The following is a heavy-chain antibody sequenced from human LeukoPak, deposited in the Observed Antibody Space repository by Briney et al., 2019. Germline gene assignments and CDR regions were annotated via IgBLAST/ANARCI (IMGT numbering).Heavy chain of an antibody. D-gene: IGHD5-24*01. V-gene: IGHV3-72*01. Sequence: PGGTLRLSCVASGFTFSDHYMDWIRQAPGKGLEWVGRSQNKPNSYTILYDASVKGRIIISSGDSKNSLCLQMTSLKTEDPGVYFCVGTITYDYWGKGALVTASS. CDR1: GFTFSDHY. J-gene: IGHJ4*02. CDR3: VGTITYDY. CDR2: SQNKPNSYTI.